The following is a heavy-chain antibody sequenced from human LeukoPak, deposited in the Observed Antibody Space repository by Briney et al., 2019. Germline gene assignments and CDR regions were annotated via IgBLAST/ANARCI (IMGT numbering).Heavy chain of an antibody. CDR1: GFTFSSYA. D-gene: IGHD6-13*01. Sequence: PGGSLRLSCAASGFTFSSYAMHWVRQAPGKGLEWVAVISYDGSNKYYADSVKGRFTISRDNSKNTLYLQMNSLRAEDTAVYYCARALSWSENYYYYYMDVWGKGTTVTVSS. V-gene: IGHV3-30-3*01. CDR3: ARALSWSENYYYYYMDV. J-gene: IGHJ6*03. CDR2: ISYDGSNK.